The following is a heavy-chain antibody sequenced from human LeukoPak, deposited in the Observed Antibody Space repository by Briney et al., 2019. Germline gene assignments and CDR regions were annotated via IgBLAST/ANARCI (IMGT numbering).Heavy chain of an antibody. J-gene: IGHJ4*02. Sequence: GGSLRLSCAASGFSFSSYSMNWVRQAPGKGLEWASSISSSSSYIYYADSVKGRFTISRDNAKNSLYLQMNSLRAEDTAVYYCAREDPRELVVSYWGQGTLVTVSS. V-gene: IGHV3-21*01. CDR2: ISSSSSYI. CDR3: AREDPRELVVSY. CDR1: GFSFSSYS. D-gene: IGHD1-26*01.